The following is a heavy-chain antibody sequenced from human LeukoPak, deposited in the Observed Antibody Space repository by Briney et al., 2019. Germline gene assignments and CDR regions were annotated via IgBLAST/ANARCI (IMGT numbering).Heavy chain of an antibody. CDR3: ARDQGNGYYINWFDP. CDR1: GYTFTGYY. D-gene: IGHD3-22*01. V-gene: IGHV1-2*02. CDR2: INPNNGGT. J-gene: IGHJ5*02. Sequence: ASVKVSCKASGYTFTGYYMHWVRQAPGQGLEWMGWINPNNGGTKLAQKFQGRVTLTTDTSISTAYMELSKLTSDDTAMYYCARDQGNGYYINWFDPWGQGTLVTVSS.